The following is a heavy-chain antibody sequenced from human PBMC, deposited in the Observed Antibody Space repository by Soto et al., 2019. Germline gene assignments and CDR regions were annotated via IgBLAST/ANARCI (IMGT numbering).Heavy chain of an antibody. J-gene: IGHJ6*02. CDR1: GYTFTSYG. Sequence: QVQLVQSGAEVKKPGASVKVSCKASGYTFTSYGISWVRQAPGQGLEWMGWISAYNGNTNYAQKLQGRVTMTTDTSTNTAYMELRSLRSDDTVVYYCARDSSGWYGPSGYGMDVWGQGTTVTVSS. CDR2: ISAYNGNT. D-gene: IGHD6-19*01. CDR3: ARDSSGWYGPSGYGMDV. V-gene: IGHV1-18*01.